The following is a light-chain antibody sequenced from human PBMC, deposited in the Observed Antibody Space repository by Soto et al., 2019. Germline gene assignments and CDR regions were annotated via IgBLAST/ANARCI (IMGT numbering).Light chain of an antibody. V-gene: IGKV1-5*01. J-gene: IGKJ4*01. CDR1: QSISSW. Sequence: DIQMTQSPSTLSASVGDRVTITCRASQSISSWLAWYQQKPGKAPKLLIYDASSLESGVPSRFSGSGSGTEFTLTISSLQPDDFATYYCQQYDDLVTFGGGTKVEIE. CDR3: QQYDDLVT. CDR2: DAS.